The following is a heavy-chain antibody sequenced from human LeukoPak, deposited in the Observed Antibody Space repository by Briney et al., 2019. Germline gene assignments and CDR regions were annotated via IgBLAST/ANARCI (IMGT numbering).Heavy chain of an antibody. D-gene: IGHD4-23*01. Sequence: GGSLRLSCAASGFTFSSYWMNWARQAPGKGLEWVSGISWHSANIDYADSVKGRFTISRDNAKNSLYLQMNSLRPEDTALYYCVRDSGSTTVLIDDAFDLWGQGTMVTVSS. V-gene: IGHV3-9*01. CDR3: VRDSGSTTVLIDDAFDL. CDR1: GFTFSSYW. J-gene: IGHJ3*01. CDR2: ISWHSANI.